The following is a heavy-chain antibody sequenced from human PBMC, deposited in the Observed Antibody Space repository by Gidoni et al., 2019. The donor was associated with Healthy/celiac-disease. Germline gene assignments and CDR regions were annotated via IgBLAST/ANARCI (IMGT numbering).Heavy chain of an antibody. D-gene: IGHD3-9*01. CDR3: ARGIPYRLGGVRSGMDV. Sequence: QVQLVQSGAEVKKPGSSVKVSCKASGGTFSSYAISWVRPAPGQGLEWMGGIVPIFGTANYAQKFQGRVTITADESTSTAYMELSSLRSEDTAVYYCARGIPYRLGGVRSGMDVWGQGTTVTVSS. CDR2: IVPIFGTA. J-gene: IGHJ6*02. V-gene: IGHV1-69*01. CDR1: GGTFSSYA.